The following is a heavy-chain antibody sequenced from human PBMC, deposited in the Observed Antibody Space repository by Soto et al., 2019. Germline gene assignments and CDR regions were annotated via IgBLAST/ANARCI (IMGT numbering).Heavy chain of an antibody. CDR3: ARGGEEQLSFPRTDY. J-gene: IGHJ4*02. Sequence: SESLSPPCTVSGGSISSGGYYLSWFRQHPGKGLEWIGYIYYSGSTYYNPSLKSRVTISVDTSKNQFSLKLSSVTAADTAVYYCARGGEEQLSFPRTDYWGQGTLVTVSS. D-gene: IGHD5-18*01. CDR2: IYYSGST. CDR1: GGSISSGGYY. V-gene: IGHV4-31*03.